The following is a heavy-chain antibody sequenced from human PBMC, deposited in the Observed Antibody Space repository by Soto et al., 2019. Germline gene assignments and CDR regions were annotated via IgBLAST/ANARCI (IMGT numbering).Heavy chain of an antibody. V-gene: IGHV3-13*01. J-gene: IGHJ4*02. Sequence: EVQLVESGGGLVRPGGSLRLSCAASGFTFDSYDMHWVRQAAGKPLEWVSSIGTVGDTYYQDSVKGRFTFSRDNGKSSLSLQMNSLRVEDTAIYFCARGAPTGSFFFDYWGQGILVAVSS. D-gene: IGHD1-26*01. CDR3: ARGAPTGSFFFDY. CDR1: GFTFDSYD. CDR2: IGTVGDT.